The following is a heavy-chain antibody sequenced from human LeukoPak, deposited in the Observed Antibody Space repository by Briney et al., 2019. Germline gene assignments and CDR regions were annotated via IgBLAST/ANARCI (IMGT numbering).Heavy chain of an antibody. CDR3: ARALWNEGEEFDP. Sequence: ASAKVSCKASGYTFTGYYMHWVRQAPGQGLEWMGWINPNSGGTNYAQKFQGRVTMTRDTSISTAYMELSRLRSDDTAVYYCARALWNEGEEFDPWGQGTLVTVSS. D-gene: IGHD1-1*01. CDR2: INPNSGGT. J-gene: IGHJ5*02. V-gene: IGHV1-2*02. CDR1: GYTFTGYY.